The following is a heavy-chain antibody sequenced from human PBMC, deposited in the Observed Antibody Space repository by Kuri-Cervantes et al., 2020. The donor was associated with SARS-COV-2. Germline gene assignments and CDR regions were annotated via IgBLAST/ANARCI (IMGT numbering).Heavy chain of an antibody. D-gene: IGHD3-22*01. Sequence: ASVKVSCKASGYPFTGFYLHWVRQTPGQGLEWMGWINPDTGGTNCAPKFQGRVTMTRDTSITTAYMALSRLRSDDTAMYYCTSHHYDSNVSPVFDVWGQGTMVTVSS. V-gene: IGHV1-2*02. CDR3: TSHHYDSNVSPVFDV. CDR1: GYPFTGFY. J-gene: IGHJ3*01. CDR2: INPDTGGT.